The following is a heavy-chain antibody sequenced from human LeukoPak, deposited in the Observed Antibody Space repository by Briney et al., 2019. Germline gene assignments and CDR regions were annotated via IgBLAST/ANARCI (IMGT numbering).Heavy chain of an antibody. CDR3: ARDYRIEGVTGYYYYGMDV. V-gene: IGHV3-53*01. CDR1: GSTVSSNY. J-gene: IGHJ6*02. CDR2: LYTGGST. Sequence: PGGSLRLSCAVSGSTVSSNYMSWVRQAPGRGLEWVSVLYTGGSTYYADSVKGRFTISRDDSKNTLYLQINSLRTQDTAVYYCARDYRIEGVTGYYYYGMDVWGQGTTVTVSS. D-gene: IGHD1-26*01.